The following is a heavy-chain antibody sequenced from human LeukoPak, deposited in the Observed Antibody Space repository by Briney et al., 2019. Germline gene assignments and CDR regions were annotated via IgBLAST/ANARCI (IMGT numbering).Heavy chain of an antibody. Sequence: GGSLRLSCSASGFTFSSYAMSWVRQAPGKGLEWVSAISGSGGSTYYADSVKGRFTISRDNSKNTLYLQMNSLRAEDTAVYYCAKDVRSSWLNWLGAYGQGFLVT. CDR2: ISGSGGST. CDR3: AKDVRSSWLNWLGA. D-gene: IGHD6-13*01. CDR1: GFTFSSYA. J-gene: IGHJ5*02. V-gene: IGHV3-23*01.